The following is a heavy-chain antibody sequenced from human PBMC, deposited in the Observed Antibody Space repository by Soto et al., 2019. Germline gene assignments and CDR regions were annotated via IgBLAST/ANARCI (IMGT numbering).Heavy chain of an antibody. J-gene: IGHJ6*03. Sequence: ASVKVSCKASGGTFSSYTISWVRQAPGQGLEWMGRIIPILGIANYAQKFQGRVTITADKPTSTAYMELSSLRSEETAVYSCANELVAPDSYYYYYYMDVWGKGTTVTVSS. CDR3: ANELVAPDSYYYYYYMDV. D-gene: IGHD2-2*01. CDR2: IIPILGIA. V-gene: IGHV1-69*02. CDR1: GGTFSSYT.